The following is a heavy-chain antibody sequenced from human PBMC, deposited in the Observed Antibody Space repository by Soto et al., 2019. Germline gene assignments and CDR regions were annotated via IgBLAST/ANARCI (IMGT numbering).Heavy chain of an antibody. Sequence: EVQLVESGGGLVQPGGSLKLSCAASGFTFSGSAMHWVRQASGKGLEGVGGIRSKANSYATAYVASVKGRFTISRDDSKNTAYLQMNSLKTEDTAVYYCTSQGYSYGFVYWGQGTLVTVSS. CDR2: IRSKANSYAT. V-gene: IGHV3-73*02. CDR1: GFTFSGSA. CDR3: TSQGYSYGFVY. D-gene: IGHD5-18*01. J-gene: IGHJ4*02.